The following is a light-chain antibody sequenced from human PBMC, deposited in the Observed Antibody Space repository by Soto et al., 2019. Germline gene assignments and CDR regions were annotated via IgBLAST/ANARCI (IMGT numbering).Light chain of an antibody. Sequence: EIVLTQSPGTLSPSPGERATLSCRASQSVSNNYLAWYQQKPGQAPRLLIYGASNRATGIPDRFSGSGSGTDFTLTISRLEPEDFAVYYCQQYGSPPITFGQGTRLEIK. V-gene: IGKV3-20*01. CDR2: GAS. J-gene: IGKJ5*01. CDR1: QSVSNNY. CDR3: QQYGSPPIT.